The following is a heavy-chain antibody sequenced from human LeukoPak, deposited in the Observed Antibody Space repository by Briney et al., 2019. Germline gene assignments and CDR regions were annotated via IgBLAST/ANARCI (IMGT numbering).Heavy chain of an antibody. CDR1: GGTFSSYA. CDR3: ARGEEYVWGSYRYDY. V-gene: IGHV1-69*06. D-gene: IGHD3-16*02. CDR2: IIPFFDTT. Sequence: ASVKVPCKASGGTFSSYAITWVRQAPGQGLEWMGGIIPFFDTTNYAQKFQGRVTITADKSTSTAYMELSSLRSEDTAVYYCARGEEYVWGSYRYDYWGQGTLVTVSS. J-gene: IGHJ4*02.